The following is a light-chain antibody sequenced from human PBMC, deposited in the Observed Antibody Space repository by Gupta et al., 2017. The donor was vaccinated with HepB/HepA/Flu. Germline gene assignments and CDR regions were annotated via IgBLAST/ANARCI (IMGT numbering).Light chain of an antibody. CDR1: QILLHSNGYNL. CDR3: MQALQTPFT. V-gene: IGKV2-28*01. CDR2: LGS. Sequence: DIVMTQSPLSLPVTPGEPASISCRSSQILLHSNGYNLLDWYLQKPGQSPQLLIYLGSNRASGVSDRFSGSGSGTYFTLKISRVEAEDVGVYYCMQALQTPFTFGPGTKVDIK. J-gene: IGKJ3*01.